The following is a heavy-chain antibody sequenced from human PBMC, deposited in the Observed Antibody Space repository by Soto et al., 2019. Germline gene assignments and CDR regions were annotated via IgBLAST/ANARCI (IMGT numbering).Heavy chain of an antibody. D-gene: IGHD6-6*01. CDR1: GFTFSDYY. CDR2: ISSSGSTI. Sequence: GGSLRLSCAASGFTFSDYYMSWIRQAPGKGLEWVSYISSSGSTIYYADSVKGRFTISRDNAKNSLYLQMNSLRAEDTAVYYCARDLVGYSSSPKFDYWGQGTLVTVSS. CDR3: ARDLVGYSSSPKFDY. V-gene: IGHV3-11*01. J-gene: IGHJ4*02.